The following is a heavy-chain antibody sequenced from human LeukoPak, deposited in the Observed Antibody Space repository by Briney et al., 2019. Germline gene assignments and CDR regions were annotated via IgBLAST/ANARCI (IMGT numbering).Heavy chain of an antibody. D-gene: IGHD1-26*01. CDR1: IYSISSGYY. CDR2: IYHSGST. J-gene: IGHJ5*02. CDR3: ARGFVGATIFAWFDP. V-gene: IGHV4-38-2*02. Sequence: SETLSLTCTVSIYSISSGYYWGWIRQPPGKGLEWIGTIYHSGSTYYNPSLKSRVTISVDTSKNQFSLKLSSVTAADTAVYYCARGFVGATIFAWFDPWGQGTLVTVSS.